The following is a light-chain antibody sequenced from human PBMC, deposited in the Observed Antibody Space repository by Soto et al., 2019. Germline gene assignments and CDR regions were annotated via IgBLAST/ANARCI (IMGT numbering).Light chain of an antibody. CDR3: CSYVGGYSYV. Sequence: QSALTQPASVSGSPGQSITISCTGTISDIAAYNYVSWYQQHPGRAPKLLIYHVSKRPSGVPDRFSGSKSGNTASLTISGLQAEDEADYYCCSYVGGYSYVFGIGTKVTV. V-gene: IGLV2-11*01. J-gene: IGLJ1*01. CDR2: HVS. CDR1: ISDIAAYNY.